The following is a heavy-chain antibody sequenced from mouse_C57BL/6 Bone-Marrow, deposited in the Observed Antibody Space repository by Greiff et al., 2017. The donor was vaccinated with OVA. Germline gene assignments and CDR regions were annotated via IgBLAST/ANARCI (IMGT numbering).Heavy chain of an antibody. V-gene: IGHV1-77*01. CDR3: AIYDGYPWCAY. CDR1: GYTFTDYY. J-gene: IGHJ3*01. D-gene: IGHD2-3*01. CDR2: IGPGSGST. Sequence: VKLMESGAELVKPGASVKISCKASGYTFTDYYITWVKQRPGQGLEWIGKIGPGSGSTYYNEKFKGKATLTADKSSSTAYMQRSSMTSDDVAVDFCAIYDGYPWCAYWGQGTLVTVSA.